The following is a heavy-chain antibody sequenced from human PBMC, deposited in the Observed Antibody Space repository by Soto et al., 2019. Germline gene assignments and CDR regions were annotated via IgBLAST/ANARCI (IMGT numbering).Heavy chain of an antibody. D-gene: IGHD3-10*01. V-gene: IGHV3-23*01. CDR3: AKGKSTGDIDWFDP. J-gene: IGHJ5*02. CDR1: GFTLQNYA. Sequence: GGSLRLSCTASGFTLQNYAMAWVRQAPGKGLEWVSTLIGGHYGTAYSYSVKGRFTVSRDNSKNCLYLQMNSLGVEDTAMYFCAKGKSTGDIDWFDPRGQGSLVTVS. CDR2: LIGGHYGT.